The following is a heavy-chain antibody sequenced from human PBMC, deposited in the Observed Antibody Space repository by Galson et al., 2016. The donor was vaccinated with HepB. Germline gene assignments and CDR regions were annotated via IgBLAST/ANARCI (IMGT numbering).Heavy chain of an antibody. J-gene: IGHJ5*02. Sequence: SVKVSCKASGYIFTNYAINWVRQAPGRGLEWMGWINTNTGKAKNAQGFIGRFVFSLDPSVSTAYLQIRNLEADDTATYYCARGMFSYRSGNFSNWFDPWGQGTLVIVSS. CDR2: INTNTGKA. CDR3: ARGMFSYRSGNFSNWFDP. V-gene: IGHV7-4-1*01. CDR1: GYIFTNYA. D-gene: IGHD3-10*01.